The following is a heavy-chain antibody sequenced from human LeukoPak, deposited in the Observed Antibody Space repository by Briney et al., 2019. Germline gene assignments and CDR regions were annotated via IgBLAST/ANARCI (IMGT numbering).Heavy chain of an antibody. Sequence: ASVKVSCKASGYTFTIYGISWVRQAPAQGLEWMGWISAYNGNTNYAQKLQGRVTMTTDTSTSTAYMELRSLRSDDTAVYYCARDCRGGGGSCYPGGDYYYGMDVWGQGTTVTVSS. CDR2: ISAYNGNT. CDR1: GYTFTIYG. V-gene: IGHV1-18*01. CDR3: ARDCRGGGGSCYPGGDYYYGMDV. J-gene: IGHJ6*02. D-gene: IGHD2-15*01.